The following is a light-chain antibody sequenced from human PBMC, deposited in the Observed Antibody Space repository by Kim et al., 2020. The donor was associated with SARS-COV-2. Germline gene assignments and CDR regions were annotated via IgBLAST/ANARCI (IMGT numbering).Light chain of an antibody. CDR1: DNVSKN. J-gene: IGKJ1*01. V-gene: IGKV3D-15*01. Sequence: IVVTQSPATLSVSPGERVTLSCRASDNVSKNSAWYQQKPGQAPRLVIYGASTRATGIPDRFSGSGSGTEFTLTISRLQSEDSAVYYCQHYNNWPPWTFGQGTKVDIK. CDR2: GAS. CDR3: QHYNNWPPWT.